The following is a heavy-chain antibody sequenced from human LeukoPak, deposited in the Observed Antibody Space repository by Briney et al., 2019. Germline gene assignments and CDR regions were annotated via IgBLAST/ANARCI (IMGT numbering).Heavy chain of an antibody. V-gene: IGHV3-23*01. Sequence: GGSLRLSCAASGFTFSNYAMSWVRQAPGKGLEWIGSIYYSGSTYYNPSLKSRVTISVDTSTSTAYMELRSLRSDDTAVYYCAARSSTLFITDPWGQGTLVTVSS. CDR2: SIYYSGST. J-gene: IGHJ5*02. CDR3: AARSSTLFITDP. CDR1: GFTFSNYA. D-gene: IGHD2-2*01.